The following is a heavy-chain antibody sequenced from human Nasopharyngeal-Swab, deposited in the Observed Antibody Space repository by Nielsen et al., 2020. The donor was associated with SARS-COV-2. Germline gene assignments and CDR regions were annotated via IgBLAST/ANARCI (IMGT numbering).Heavy chain of an antibody. D-gene: IGHD3-10*01. V-gene: IGHV3-43*02. CDR3: AKDHPEKLSGAFDI. J-gene: IGHJ3*02. CDR1: GFTFDDYA. Sequence: GESLKISCAASGFTFDDYAMHLVRQAPGKGLEWVSLISGDGGSTYYADSVKGRFTISRDNSKNSLYLQMNSLRTEDTALYYCAKDHPEKLSGAFDIWGQGTMVTVSS. CDR2: ISGDGGST.